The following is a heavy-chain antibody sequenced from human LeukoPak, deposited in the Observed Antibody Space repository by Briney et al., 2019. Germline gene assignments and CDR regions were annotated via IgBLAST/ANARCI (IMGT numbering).Heavy chain of an antibody. CDR1: GYTFTSYG. V-gene: IGHV1-18*01. CDR3: VRSSSLVRGVIILTSNHHGIH. J-gene: IGHJ4*02. Sequence: ASVKVSCKASGYTFTSYGISWVRQAPGQGLEWMGWISAYNGNTNYAQKFRGRLTMTRDTSIGTAYMELSSLGSEDTAVYYCVRSSSLVRGVIILTSNHHGIHWGQGTLVTVTS. D-gene: IGHD3-10*01. CDR2: ISAYNGNT.